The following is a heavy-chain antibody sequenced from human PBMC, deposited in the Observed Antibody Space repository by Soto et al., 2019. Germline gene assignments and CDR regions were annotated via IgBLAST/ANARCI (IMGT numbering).Heavy chain of an antibody. CDR2: ISADNGNT. CDR1: GYTFTSYG. CDR3: ARSYGGTMSMYDV. J-gene: IGHJ6*02. Sequence: QVQLVQSGAEVKKPGASVKVSCKASGYTFTSYGISWVRQAPGQGLEWMGWISADNGNTNYAQKLQGRVTMTTETSTSTAYMALRSLRADDSAGYYCARSYGGTMSMYDVWGQGTTVTVSS. V-gene: IGHV1-18*01. D-gene: IGHD4-17*01.